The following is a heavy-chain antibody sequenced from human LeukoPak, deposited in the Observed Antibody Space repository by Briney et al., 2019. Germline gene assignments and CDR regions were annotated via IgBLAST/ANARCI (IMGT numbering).Heavy chain of an antibody. D-gene: IGHD2-8*01. Sequence: GRSLRLSCAASGFTFSSYGMHWVRQAPGKGLEWVAVIWYDGSNKYYADSVKGRFTISRDNSKNTLYLQMNSLRAEDTAVYYCARDEIYCTNGVCYPPNWFDPWGQGTLVTVSS. CDR2: IWYDGSNK. J-gene: IGHJ5*02. V-gene: IGHV3-33*01. CDR1: GFTFSSYG. CDR3: ARDEIYCTNGVCYPPNWFDP.